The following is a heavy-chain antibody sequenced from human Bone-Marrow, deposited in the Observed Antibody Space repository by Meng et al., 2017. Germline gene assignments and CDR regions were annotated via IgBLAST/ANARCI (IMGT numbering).Heavy chain of an antibody. D-gene: IGHD3-10*01. CDR2: ISGSGGST. V-gene: IGHV3-23*01. Sequence: GESLKISCAASGFTFSSYAMSWVRQAPGKGLEWVSAISGSGGSTYYADSVKGRFTISRDNSKNTLYLQMNSLRAEDTAVYYCAREINAPSPPAGAGSGSYYHYYYYGMDVWGQGTTVTVSS. CDR1: GFTFSSYA. CDR3: AREINAPSPPAGAGSGSYYHYYYYGMDV. J-gene: IGHJ6*02.